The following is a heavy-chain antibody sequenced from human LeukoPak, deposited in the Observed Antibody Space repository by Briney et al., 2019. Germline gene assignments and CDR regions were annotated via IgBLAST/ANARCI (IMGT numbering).Heavy chain of an antibody. CDR3: EKIAAAGSY. V-gene: IGHV3-30-3*02. D-gene: IGHD6-13*01. Sequence: PGGPLRLSCAASGFTFRSYAMHGVRRAPGKGLEGVAVISYDGSNKYYADSVKGRFTISRDNSKNTLYLQMNSLRAEDTAVYYCEKIAAAGSYWGQGTLVTVSS. CDR1: GFTFRSYA. CDR2: ISYDGSNK. J-gene: IGHJ4*02.